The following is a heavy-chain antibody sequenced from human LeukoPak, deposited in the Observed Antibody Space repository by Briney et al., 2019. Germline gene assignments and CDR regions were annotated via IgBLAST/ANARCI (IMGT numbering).Heavy chain of an antibody. J-gene: IGHJ4*02. V-gene: IGHV3-7*04. CDR1: GFTFSRYW. D-gene: IGHD2-2*01. CDR3: ARNTSWYHKFDY. Sequence: GGSLRLSCAASGFTFSRYWMSWVRQAPGKGLEWVASIKQDGSERYYVDSVKGRFTISSDNAKNSVYVQMNSLRAEDTAVFYCARNTSWYHKFDYWGQGTLVTVSS. CDR2: IKQDGSER.